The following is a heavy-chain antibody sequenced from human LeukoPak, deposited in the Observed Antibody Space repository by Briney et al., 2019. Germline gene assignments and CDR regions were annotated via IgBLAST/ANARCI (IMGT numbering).Heavy chain of an antibody. CDR1: GFSFSDSW. CDR3: TRALVS. Sequence: GGSLRLSCAASGFSFSDSWMDWVRQAPGKRLEWVANIKPDGTEIYYLDAVKGRFTISRDNAKNSLYLQMQSLRAEDTAVYCCTRALVSWGQGVLVTVSS. V-gene: IGHV3-7*02. CDR2: IKPDGTEI. D-gene: IGHD3-16*01. J-gene: IGHJ5*02.